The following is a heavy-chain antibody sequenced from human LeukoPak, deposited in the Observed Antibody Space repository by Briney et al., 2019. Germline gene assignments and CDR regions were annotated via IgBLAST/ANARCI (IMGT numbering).Heavy chain of an antibody. CDR2: ISGSGFTT. CDR3: ARDSDCSGGSCYGVH. CDR1: GFTFSTFA. D-gene: IGHD2-15*01. Sequence: GSLRLSCAASGFTFSTFAMSWVRQTPGQGLEWVSAISGSGFTTYYADSVKGRFTISRDNSKNTLYLQMNNLRAEDTAVYYCARDSDCSGGSCYGVHWGQGTLVTVSS. J-gene: IGHJ4*02. V-gene: IGHV3-23*01.